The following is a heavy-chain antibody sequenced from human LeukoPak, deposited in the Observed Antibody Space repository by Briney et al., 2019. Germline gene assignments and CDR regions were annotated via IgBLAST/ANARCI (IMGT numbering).Heavy chain of an antibody. CDR2: IYYSGST. V-gene: IGHV4-59*12. CDR1: GGSISSYY. Sequence: SETLSLTCTVSGGSISSYYWSWIRQPPGKGLEWIGYIYYSGSTNYNPSLKSRVTISVDKSKNQFSLKLSSVTAADTAVYYCASGAYTATFDYWGQGTLVTVSS. D-gene: IGHD5-18*01. CDR3: ASGAYTATFDY. J-gene: IGHJ4*02.